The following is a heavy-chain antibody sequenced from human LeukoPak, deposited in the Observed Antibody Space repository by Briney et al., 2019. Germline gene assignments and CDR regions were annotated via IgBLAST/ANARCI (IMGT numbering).Heavy chain of an antibody. D-gene: IGHD3-3*01. J-gene: IGHJ4*02. CDR3: LRWSGFHY. CDR2: ISGSGDIT. CDR1: GFTFSSYE. Sequence: PGGSLRLSCAASGFTFSSYELIWVRQAPGKGLEWVSTISGSGDITYYADSVRGRFTISRDNSKDTLYLQMNNLRAEDTAVYYCLRWSGFHYWGQGTRVTVSS. V-gene: IGHV3-23*01.